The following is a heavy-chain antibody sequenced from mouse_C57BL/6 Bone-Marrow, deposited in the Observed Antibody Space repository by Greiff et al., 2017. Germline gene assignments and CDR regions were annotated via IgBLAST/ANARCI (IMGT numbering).Heavy chain of an antibody. CDR2: IDPETGGT. J-gene: IGHJ3*01. CDR3: TRYVFAY. CDR1: GYTFTDYE. V-gene: IGHV1-15*01. Sequence: LVESGAELVRPGASVTLSCKASGYTFTDYEMHWVKQTPVHGLEWIGAIDPETGGTAYNQKFKGKAILTADKSSSTAYMELRSLTSEDSAVYYCTRYVFAYWGQGTLVTVSA.